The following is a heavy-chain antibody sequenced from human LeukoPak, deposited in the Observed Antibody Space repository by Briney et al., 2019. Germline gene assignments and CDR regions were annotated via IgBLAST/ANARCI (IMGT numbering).Heavy chain of an antibody. J-gene: IGHJ4*02. V-gene: IGHV1-8*01. CDR2: MNPNSGNT. CDR1: GYTFTSYD. D-gene: IGHD3-22*01. CDR3: ARGMSGLAHYYDSSGYNY. Sequence: ASVKVSCKVSGYTFTSYDINWVRQATGQGLEWMGWMNPNSGNTGYAQKLQGRVTMTRNTSISTAYMELSSLRSEDTAAYYCARGMSGLAHYYDSSGYNYWGQGTLVTVSS.